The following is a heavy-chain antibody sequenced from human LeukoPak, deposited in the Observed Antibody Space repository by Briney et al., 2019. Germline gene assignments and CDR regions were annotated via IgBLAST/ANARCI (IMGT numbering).Heavy chain of an antibody. CDR1: GFTFSSYG. CDR3: ASFLGSTPSLDY. CDR2: ISSGSTYT. J-gene: IGHJ4*02. V-gene: IGHV3-21*01. D-gene: IGHD3-3*01. Sequence: GGSLRLSCAASGFTFSSYGMNWVRQAPGKGLEWVSSISSGSTYTYYADSVKGRFTISRDNSKNTLYLQMNSLRAEDTAVYYCASFLGSTPSLDYWGQGTLVTVSS.